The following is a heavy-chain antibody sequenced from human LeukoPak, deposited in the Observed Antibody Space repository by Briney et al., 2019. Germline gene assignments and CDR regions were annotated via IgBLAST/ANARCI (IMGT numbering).Heavy chain of an antibody. CDR1: GYTLTELS. V-gene: IGHV1-24*01. CDR3: ATGEMGSTTTSFNWFDP. D-gene: IGHD2-2*01. Sequence: ASVKVSCEVSGYTLTELSIHWVRQAPGKGLEWMGGFDPEDGETIYAQKFQGRVTLTEDTSTDTAYMEMSRLRSEDTAVYFCATGEMGSTTTSFNWFDPWGQGTLVTVSS. J-gene: IGHJ5*02. CDR2: FDPEDGET.